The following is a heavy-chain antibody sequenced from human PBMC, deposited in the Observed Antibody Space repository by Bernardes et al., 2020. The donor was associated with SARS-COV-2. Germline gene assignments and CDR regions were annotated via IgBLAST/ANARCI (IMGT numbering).Heavy chain of an antibody. CDR1: GYPFTSYD. CDR2: LNPHSGHT. CDR3: AVDEGLWFGDVGWFDP. D-gene: IGHD3-10*01. J-gene: IGHJ5*02. V-gene: IGHV1-8*01. Sequence: ASVKVSCKASGYPFTSYDIHWVRQATGHGRAWMGWLNPHSGHTGYAQKFQGRVTMTRNTPISTAYMELSSLRSEDTAVYYCAVDEGLWFGDVGWFDPWGQGTLVTVSS.